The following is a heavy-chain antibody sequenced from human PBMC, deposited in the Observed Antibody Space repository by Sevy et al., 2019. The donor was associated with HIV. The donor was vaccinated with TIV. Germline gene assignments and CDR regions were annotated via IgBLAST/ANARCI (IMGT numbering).Heavy chain of an antibody. V-gene: IGHV3-30*02. J-gene: IGHJ6*02. D-gene: IGHD3-3*01. CDR2: IRFDGSMK. Sequence: GGSLRLSCAASGFRFSDYGMHWVRQAPGKGLEWVSLIRFDGSMKYIADSVKGRFTISRDKVKDTLYLQMNSLRPEDRAVYYCAKDHYDYRTGYYGYYGMDVWGQGTTVTVS. CDR3: AKDHYDYRTGYYGYYGMDV. CDR1: GFRFSDYG.